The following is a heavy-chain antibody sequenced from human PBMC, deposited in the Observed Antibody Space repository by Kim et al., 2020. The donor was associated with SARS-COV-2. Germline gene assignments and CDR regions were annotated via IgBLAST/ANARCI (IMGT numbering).Heavy chain of an antibody. V-gene: IGHV3-74*01. CDR1: GFPFGSHW. CDR3: ARPWDLGYNEFWSGDSTYHYYGLDV. Sequence: GGSLRLSCAASGFPFGSHWIHWVRQVPGREILWLSGINRDGSREDYAECVRGRFSNPRDNAKNTLYLQMESLRAEDTAVYYCARPWDLGYNEFWSGDSTYHYYGLDVWGQGTSVTVS. CDR2: INRDGSRE. J-gene: IGHJ6*02. D-gene: IGHD3-3*01.